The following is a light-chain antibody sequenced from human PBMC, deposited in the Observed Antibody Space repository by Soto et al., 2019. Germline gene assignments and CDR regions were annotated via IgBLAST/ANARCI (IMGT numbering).Light chain of an antibody. Sequence: EIVMTQSPATLSVSPGERATLSCRASQSVYNNLAWYQQKPGQAPRLLIYGASTRATGIPARFSGSGSGTEFTLTISSLQPDDFATYYCQQFNTSPWTFGQGTKVEIK. CDR3: QQFNTSPWT. CDR2: GAS. V-gene: IGKV3-15*01. CDR1: QSVYNN. J-gene: IGKJ1*01.